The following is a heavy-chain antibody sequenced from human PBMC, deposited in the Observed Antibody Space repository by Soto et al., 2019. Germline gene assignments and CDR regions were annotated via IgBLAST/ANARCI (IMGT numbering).Heavy chain of an antibody. Sequence: QITLTESGPTLVKPTQTLTLTCTFSGFSLSTSGVGVGWIRHPPGKALEWLAVIYWDDDKRYSPSLKNRLTITKDTSKNHVVLTMTNIDAVDTATYYCAHKEPRMNHFDYWGQGTPVTVSS. D-gene: IGHD2-8*01. CDR2: IYWDDDK. CDR3: AHKEPRMNHFDY. V-gene: IGHV2-5*02. CDR1: GFSLSTSGVG. J-gene: IGHJ4*02.